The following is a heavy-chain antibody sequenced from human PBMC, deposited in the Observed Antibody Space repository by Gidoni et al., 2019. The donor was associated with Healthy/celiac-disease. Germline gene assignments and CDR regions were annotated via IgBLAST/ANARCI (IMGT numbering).Heavy chain of an antibody. J-gene: IGHJ4*02. CDR1: GGSIIRSSYY. CDR2: SYYSGST. Sequence: QLQLQESGPGLVKPSETLSLTCTVSGGSIIRSSYYWGWIRQPPGKGLEWIGSSYYSGSTYYNPSLKSRVTISVDTSKNQFSLKLSSVTAADTAVYYCARDSAGEPFDYWGQGTLVTVSS. V-gene: IGHV4-39*07. D-gene: IGHD2-21*01. CDR3: ARDSAGEPFDY.